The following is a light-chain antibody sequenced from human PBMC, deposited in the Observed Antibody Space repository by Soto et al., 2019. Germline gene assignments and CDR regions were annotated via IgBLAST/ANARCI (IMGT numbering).Light chain of an antibody. CDR1: SRDVGGYNY. Sequence: QSVLTQPPSASGSPGQSVAISCTGTSRDVGGYNYVSWYQQHPGKASKLMIYEVNKRPSGVPDRFSGSKSGNAASLTVSGLQAEDEADYYCSSYGGSSHVFGTGTKLTVL. V-gene: IGLV2-8*01. J-gene: IGLJ1*01. CDR3: SSYGGSSHV. CDR2: EVN.